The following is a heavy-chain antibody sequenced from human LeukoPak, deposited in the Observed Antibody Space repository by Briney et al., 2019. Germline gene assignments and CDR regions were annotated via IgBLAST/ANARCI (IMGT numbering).Heavy chain of an antibody. Sequence: PSQTLSLTCTVPGGSISSGGYYWSWIRQHPGKGLEWIGYIYYSGSTYYNPSLKSRVTISEDTSKNQFSLKLSSVTAADTAVYYCASHGSGSYYRYFDLWGRGTLVTVSS. J-gene: IGHJ2*01. D-gene: IGHD3-10*01. V-gene: IGHV4-31*03. CDR1: GGSISSGGYY. CDR2: IYYSGST. CDR3: ASHGSGSYYRYFDL.